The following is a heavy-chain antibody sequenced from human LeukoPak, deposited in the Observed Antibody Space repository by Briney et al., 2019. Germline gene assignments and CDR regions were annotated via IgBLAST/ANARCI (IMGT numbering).Heavy chain of an antibody. J-gene: IGHJ4*02. CDR2: ISGSGGST. Sequence: GGSLRLSCAASGFTFSSYGMHWVRQAPGKGLEWVSAISGSGGSTYYADSVKGRFTISRDNSKNTLYLQMNSLRAEDTTVYYCAKSEEAVLRYFDWWDYWGQGTLVTVSS. D-gene: IGHD3-9*01. CDR1: GFTFSSYG. CDR3: AKSEEAVLRYFDWWDY. V-gene: IGHV3-23*01.